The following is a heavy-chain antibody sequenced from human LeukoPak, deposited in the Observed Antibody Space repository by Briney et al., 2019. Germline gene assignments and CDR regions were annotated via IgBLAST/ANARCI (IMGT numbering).Heavy chain of an antibody. CDR1: GYTFTSHW. CDR2: IYPGDSDT. V-gene: IGHV5-51*01. J-gene: IGHJ4*02. CDR3: ARTYYYGSGVLYTFGY. Sequence: GESLKISCKGSGYTFTSHWIGWVRQMPGKGLEWMGIIYPGDSDTRYSPSFQGQVTISADKSISTAYLQWSSLKASDTAMYYCARTYYYGSGVLYTFGYWGQGTLVTVSS. D-gene: IGHD3-10*01.